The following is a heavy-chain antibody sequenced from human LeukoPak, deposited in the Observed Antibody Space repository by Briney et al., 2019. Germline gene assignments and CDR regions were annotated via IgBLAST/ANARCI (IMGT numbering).Heavy chain of an antibody. CDR2: ISSSISYI. CDR3: ARGGDSGSYYFDY. V-gene: IGHV3-21*01. J-gene: IGHJ4*02. Sequence: GGSLRLSCAASGFSFSSYSMNWVRQAPGKGLEWVSSISSSISYIYYGDSMKGRFTISRDNAKNSLYLQMNSLRAEDTAVYYCARGGDSGSYYFDYWGQGNLVTVSS. D-gene: IGHD3-10*01. CDR1: GFSFSSYS.